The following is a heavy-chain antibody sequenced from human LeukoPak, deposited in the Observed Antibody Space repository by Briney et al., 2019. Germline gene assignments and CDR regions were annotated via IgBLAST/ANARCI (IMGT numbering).Heavy chain of an antibody. CDR3: AKENGRYDADAFDL. CDR1: GFTFSSYA. D-gene: IGHD5-12*01. V-gene: IGHV3-21*01. J-gene: IGHJ3*01. Sequence: GGSLRLSCAASGFTFSSYAMSWVRQAPGKGLEWVSFISVRSTYIYYADSVKGRFTISRDRAKNSLFLQMNSLTAEDTALYYCAKENGRYDADAFDLWGQGTMVTVSS. CDR2: ISVRSTYI.